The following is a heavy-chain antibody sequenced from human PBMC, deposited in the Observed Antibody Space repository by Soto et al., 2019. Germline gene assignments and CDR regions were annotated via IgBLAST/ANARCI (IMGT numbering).Heavy chain of an antibody. D-gene: IGHD3-9*01. CDR2: IHDSGST. Sequence: SETLSLTCAVSGGSIGSSNWLSWVRLSPGKGLEWIGEIHDSGSTNYSPSLKSRVTISLAKSKNQFSLNLSSVTAADTAVYYCARLKIYDIVNKYVYWRQGSLVTV. CDR3: ARLKIYDIVNKYVY. CDR1: GGSIGSSNW. V-gene: IGHV4-4*02. J-gene: IGHJ4*02.